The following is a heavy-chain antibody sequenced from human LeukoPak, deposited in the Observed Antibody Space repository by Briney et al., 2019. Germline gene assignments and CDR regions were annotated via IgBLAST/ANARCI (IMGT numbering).Heavy chain of an antibody. CDR2: INHSGST. J-gene: IGHJ4*02. D-gene: IGHD6-13*01. Sequence: SETLSLTCAVYGGSFSGYYWSWIRQPPGKGLEWIGEINHSGSTNYNPSLKSRVTISVDTSKNQFSLKLSSVTAADTAVYYCSRRSSWYSLYWGQGTLVTVSS. V-gene: IGHV4-34*01. CDR3: SRRSSWYSLY. CDR1: GGSFSGYY.